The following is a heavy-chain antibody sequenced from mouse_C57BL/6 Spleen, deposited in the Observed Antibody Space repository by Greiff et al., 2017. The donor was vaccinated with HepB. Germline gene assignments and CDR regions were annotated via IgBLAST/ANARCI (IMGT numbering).Heavy chain of an antibody. D-gene: IGHD1-1*01. Sequence: VQLQQSGTVLARPGASVKMSCKTSGYTFTSYWMHWVKQRPGQGLEWIGAIYPGNSDTSYNQKFKGKAKLTAVTSASTAYMELSSLTNEDAAVYYCTRDGTTVVPFAYWGQGTLVTVSA. J-gene: IGHJ3*01. CDR1: GYTFTSYW. CDR3: TRDGTTVVPFAY. CDR2: IYPGNSDT. V-gene: IGHV1-5*01.